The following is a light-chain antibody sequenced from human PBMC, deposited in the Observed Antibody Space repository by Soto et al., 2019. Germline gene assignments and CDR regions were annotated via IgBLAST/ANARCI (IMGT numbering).Light chain of an antibody. CDR3: QQYDTRPTMT. J-gene: IGKJ5*01. CDR1: QDIDNY. Sequence: QLTQSPSSLSASVGESVTITCRASQDIDNYLNWYQHRPGEAPKLLIYAASYLETGVPAKFSGSGSGTDFSFTITSLQPEDSATYYCQQYDTRPTMTFGQGTRLDI. V-gene: IGKV1-33*01. CDR2: AAS.